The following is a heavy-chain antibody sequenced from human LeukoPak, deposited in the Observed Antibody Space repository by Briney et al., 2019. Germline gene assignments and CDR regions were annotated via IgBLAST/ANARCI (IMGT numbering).Heavy chain of an antibody. D-gene: IGHD2-15*01. CDR3: ARVGVSATNTPAFDY. CDR1: GFDFTSYV. CDR2: ITAGSPYI. Sequence: MPGGSLRLSCEVSGFDFTSYVMTWVRQAPGKGLEWVSSITAGSPYIDYTPSVEGRFTISRDNSKNSLFLHMNSLRAEDTALYYCARVGVSATNTPAFDYWGQGTLVTVSS. V-gene: IGHV3-21*01. J-gene: IGHJ4*02.